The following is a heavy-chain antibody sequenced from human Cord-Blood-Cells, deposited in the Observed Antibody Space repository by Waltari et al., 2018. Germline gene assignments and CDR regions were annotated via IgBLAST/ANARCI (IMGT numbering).Heavy chain of an antibody. Sequence: QVQLQESGPGLVKPSQTLSLTCTVSGGSISSGGYYWSWIRQHPGKGLEWIGYINYSGSTNYNPSLKSRVTISVDTSKNQFSLKLSSVTAADTAVYYCARDRCSSTSCDLDYWGQGTLVTVSS. CDR3: ARDRCSSTSCDLDY. V-gene: IGHV4-31*03. CDR2: INYSGST. J-gene: IGHJ4*02. CDR1: GGSISSGGYY. D-gene: IGHD2-2*01.